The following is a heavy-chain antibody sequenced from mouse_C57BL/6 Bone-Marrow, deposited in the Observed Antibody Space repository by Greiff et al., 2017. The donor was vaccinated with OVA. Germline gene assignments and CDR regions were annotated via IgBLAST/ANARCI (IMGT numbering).Heavy chain of an antibody. CDR2: IYPGSGNT. J-gene: IGHJ2*01. CDR3: ARGSNIDY. CDR1: GYTFTDYY. Sequence: VQLQQSGAELVRPGASVKLSCKASGYTFTDYYINWVKQRPGQGLEWIARIYPGSGNTYYNEKFKGKATLTAEKSSSTAYMQLSSLTSEDSAVYFCARGSNIDYWGQGTTLTVSS. D-gene: IGHD2-5*01. V-gene: IGHV1-76*01.